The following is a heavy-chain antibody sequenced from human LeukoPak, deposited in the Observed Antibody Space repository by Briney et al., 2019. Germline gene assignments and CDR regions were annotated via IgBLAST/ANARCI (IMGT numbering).Heavy chain of an antibody. CDR1: GGSISSYY. D-gene: IGHD2-2*01. CDR3: ARLSCSSTSCYWENWFDP. V-gene: IGHV4-4*09. CDR2: IYTSGST. J-gene: IGHJ5*02. Sequence: PSETLSLNCTVSGGSISSYYWSWIRQPPGKGLEWIGYIYTSGSTNYNPSLKSRVTISVDTSKNQFSLKLSSVTAADTAFYYCARLSCSSTSCYWENWFDPWGQGTLVTVSS.